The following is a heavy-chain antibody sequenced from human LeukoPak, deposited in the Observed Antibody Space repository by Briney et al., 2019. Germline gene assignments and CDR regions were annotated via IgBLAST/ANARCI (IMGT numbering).Heavy chain of an antibody. V-gene: IGHV4-59*11. CDR2: IYYSGST. CDR3: ERVRDAHFDY. Sequence: PSKTLSLTCTVSGGSISSHYWSWLRQPPGNGLEWIGYIYYSGSTNYNPSLKSRVTISVDTSKNQCSLKLSSVTAADTAVYYCERVRDAHFDYWGQGTLVTVSS. J-gene: IGHJ4*02. CDR1: GGSISSHY.